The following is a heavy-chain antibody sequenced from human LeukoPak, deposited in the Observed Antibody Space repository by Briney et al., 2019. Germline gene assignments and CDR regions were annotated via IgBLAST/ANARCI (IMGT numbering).Heavy chain of an antibody. Sequence: PGGSLRLSCAASGFTVSSNYMSWVRQPPGKGLEWIGEINHSGSTNYNPSLKSRVTISVDTSKNQFSLKLSSVTAADTAVYYCARGSLTYYYDSSGYFFDYWGQGTLVTVSS. CDR3: ARGSLTYYYDSSGYFFDY. CDR1: GFTVSSNY. D-gene: IGHD3-22*01. V-gene: IGHV4-34*01. J-gene: IGHJ4*02. CDR2: INHSGST.